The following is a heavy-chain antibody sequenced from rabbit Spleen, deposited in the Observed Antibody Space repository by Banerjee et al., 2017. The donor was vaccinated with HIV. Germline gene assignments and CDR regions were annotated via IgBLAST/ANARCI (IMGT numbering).Heavy chain of an antibody. Sequence: QEQLVESGGGLVQPEGSLKLSCKASGFDFSNYGVSWVRQAPGKGLEWVACAYAGSSGSTSSATWAKGRFTCSKTSSTTVTLQMTSLTVADTATYFCARDDGSRAWYFNLWGQGSLVTVS. CDR2: AYAGSSGST. CDR3: ARDDGSRAWYFNL. D-gene: IGHD3-1*01. CDR1: GFDFSNYG. V-gene: IGHV1S45*01. J-gene: IGHJ4*01.